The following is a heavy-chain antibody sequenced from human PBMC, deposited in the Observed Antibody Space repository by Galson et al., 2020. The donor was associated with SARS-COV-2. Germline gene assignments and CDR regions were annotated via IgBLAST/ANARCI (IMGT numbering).Heavy chain of an antibody. D-gene: IGHD6-25*01. J-gene: IGHJ4*02. Sequence: GESLKISCSGSGITFSKHAMSWVRQAPGKGLEWVSIIGSSGNTDYADSVKGRFTVSRDDSKNMLNLQMNSLRVEDTAVYYCATRLAGGSGWDYLASWGQGTLLTVSS. V-gene: IGHV3-23*01. CDR2: IIGSSGNT. CDR1: GITFSKHA. CDR3: ATRLAGGSGWDYLAS.